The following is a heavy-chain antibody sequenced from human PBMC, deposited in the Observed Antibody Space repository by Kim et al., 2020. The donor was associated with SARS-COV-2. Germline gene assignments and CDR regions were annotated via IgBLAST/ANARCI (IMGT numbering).Heavy chain of an antibody. CDR2: IYPADSDT. J-gene: IGHJ4*02. V-gene: IGHV5-51*01. CDR1: GYSFSNYW. Sequence: VESLKISCKGSGYSFSNYWIGWVRQMPGKGLEWMGIIYPADSDTRYSPSFQGQVTISVDKSISTAYVQWSSLKASDTAMYYCARLVTYTSGSYAPFWGQGTLVTVSS. CDR3: ARLVTYTSGSYAPF. D-gene: IGHD3-10*01.